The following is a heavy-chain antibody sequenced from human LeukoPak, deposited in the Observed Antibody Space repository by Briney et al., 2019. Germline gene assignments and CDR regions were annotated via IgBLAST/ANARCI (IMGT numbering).Heavy chain of an antibody. CDR2: INPNSGGT. CDR3: ARVLLFGVVMSPFDY. CDR1: GYTFTGYY. D-gene: IGHD3-3*01. V-gene: IGHV1-2*02. J-gene: IGHJ4*02. Sequence: GASVKVSCKASGYTFTGYYMHWVRQAPGQGLEWMGWINPNSGGTNYAQKFQGRVTMTRDTSISTAYMELSRLRSDDTAVYYCARVLLFGVVMSPFDYWGQGTLVTVSS.